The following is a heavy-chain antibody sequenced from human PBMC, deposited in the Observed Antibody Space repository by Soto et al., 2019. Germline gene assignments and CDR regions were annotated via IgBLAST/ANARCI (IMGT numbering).Heavy chain of an antibody. V-gene: IGHV3-21*01. CDR1: GFTFSSYS. CDR2: ISSSSSYI. Sequence: GGSLRLSCAASGFTFSSYSMNWVRQAPGKGLEWVSSISSSSSYIYYADSVKGRFTISRDNAKNSLYLQMNSLRAEDTAVYYCAREPTPGQWLVYDPAFDIWGQGTMVTVSS. D-gene: IGHD6-19*01. J-gene: IGHJ3*02. CDR3: AREPTPGQWLVYDPAFDI.